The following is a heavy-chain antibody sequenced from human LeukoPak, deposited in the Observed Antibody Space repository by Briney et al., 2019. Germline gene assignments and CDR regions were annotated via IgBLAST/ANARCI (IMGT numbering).Heavy chain of an antibody. D-gene: IGHD6-19*01. CDR2: VSWNSGSI. J-gene: IGHJ4*02. CDR1: GFTFSDYY. Sequence: GRSLRLSCAASGFTFSDYYMSWVRQAPGKGLEWVSGVSWNSGSIGYADSVKGRFTISRDNAKNSLYLQMNSLRAEDTALYYCAKDVLSSGSLGTIDYWGQGTLVTVSS. CDR3: AKDVLSSGSLGTIDY. V-gene: IGHV3-9*01.